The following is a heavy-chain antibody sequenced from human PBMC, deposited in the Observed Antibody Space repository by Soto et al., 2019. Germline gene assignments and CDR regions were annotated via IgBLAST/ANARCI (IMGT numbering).Heavy chain of an antibody. J-gene: IGHJ4*02. CDR1: GDSVSSNSAA. V-gene: IGHV6-1*01. CDR2: TYYRSRWYN. Sequence: PSQTLSLTCAISGDSVSSNSAAWNWIRQSPSRGLEWLGRTYYRSRWYNDYAVSVKSRITVNPDTSKNQFSLHLNSVTPEDTAVYYCARVDFYSSSSFPAVVDYWGQGTLVTVSS. CDR3: ARVDFYSSSSFPAVVDY. D-gene: IGHD6-13*01.